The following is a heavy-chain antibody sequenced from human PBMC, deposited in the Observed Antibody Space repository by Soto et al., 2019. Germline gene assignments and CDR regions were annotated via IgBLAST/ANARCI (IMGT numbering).Heavy chain of an antibody. Sequence: SETLSLTCTVSGGSISSGGYYWSWIRQHPGKGLEWIGYIYYSGSTNYNPSLKSRVTISVDTSKDQFSLKLSSVTAADTAVYYCARGPVGGGNSPPYYYYGMDVWGQGTTVTVSS. V-gene: IGHV4-31*03. CDR2: IYYSGST. CDR1: GGSISSGGYY. J-gene: IGHJ6*02. D-gene: IGHD2-21*02. CDR3: ARGPVGGGNSPPYYYYGMDV.